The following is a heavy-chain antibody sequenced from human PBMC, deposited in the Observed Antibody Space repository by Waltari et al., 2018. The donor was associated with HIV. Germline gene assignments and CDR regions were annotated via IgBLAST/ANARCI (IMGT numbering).Heavy chain of an antibody. D-gene: IGHD3-10*01. CDR2: INAGNGNT. CDR1: GHTLTRST. J-gene: IGHJ4*02. Sequence: VKLVQCRAEVEKPGASVKVYCEAFGHTLTRSTMYWGPQAPGQRLEWMGWINAGNGNTKYSQKFQGRVTITRDTSASTAYMELSSLRSEDTAVYYCARETTYGPGSSKNFDYWGQGTLVTVSS. V-gene: IGHV1-3*01. CDR3: ARETTYGPGSSKNFDY.